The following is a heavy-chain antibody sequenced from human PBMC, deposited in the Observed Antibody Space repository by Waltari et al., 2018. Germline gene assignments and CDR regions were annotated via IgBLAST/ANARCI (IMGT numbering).Heavy chain of an antibody. CDR3: ARISGLDYATPM. D-gene: IGHD5-12*01. Sequence: QVQLQPWGAGLLKPSETLSLTCGVRGGSFSSHYGSWIRPSPGKGREWIGEINHAGNIRYNPSCKRRVTMSIDTARTPVSVEVKSVIAADTAGYFCARISGLDYATPMWGLGTVVTVSS. J-gene: IGHJ4*01. CDR2: INHAGNI. V-gene: IGHV4-34*01. CDR1: GGSFSSHY.